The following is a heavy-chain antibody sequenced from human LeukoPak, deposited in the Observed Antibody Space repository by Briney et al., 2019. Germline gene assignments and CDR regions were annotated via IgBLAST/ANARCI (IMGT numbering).Heavy chain of an antibody. D-gene: IGHD6-19*01. CDR3: AKSSAVVHFDY. CDR1: GFTFSNAW. CDR2: ISGSGGST. Sequence: GGSLRLSCAASGFTFSNAWMSWVRQAPGKGLEWVSAISGSGGSTYYADSVKGRFTISRDNSMNTLYLQMNSLRAEDTAVYYCAKSSAVVHFDYWGQGTLVTVSS. J-gene: IGHJ4*02. V-gene: IGHV3-23*01.